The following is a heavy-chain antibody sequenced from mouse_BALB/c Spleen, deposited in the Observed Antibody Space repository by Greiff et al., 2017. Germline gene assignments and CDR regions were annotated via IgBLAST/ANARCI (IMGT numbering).Heavy chain of an antibody. CDR3: ARSLSTMIKGFAY. CDR1: GYAFSSYW. J-gene: IGHJ3*01. Sequence: QVQLQQSGAELVRPGSSVKISCKASGYAFSSYWMNWVKQRPGQGLEWIGQIYPGDGDTNYNGKFKGKATLTADKSSSTAYMQLSSLTSDDSAVYFCARSLSTMIKGFAYWGQGTLVTVSA. D-gene: IGHD2-4*01. V-gene: IGHV1-80*01. CDR2: IYPGDGDT.